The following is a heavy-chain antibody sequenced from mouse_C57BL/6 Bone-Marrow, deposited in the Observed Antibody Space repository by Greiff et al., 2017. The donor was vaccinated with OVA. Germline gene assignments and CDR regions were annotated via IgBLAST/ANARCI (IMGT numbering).Heavy chain of an antibody. CDR1: GFTFSSYG. CDR3: ARQRVLTTVVSFDY. Sequence: EVQRVESGGDLVKPGGSLKLSCAASGFTFSSYGMSWVRQTPDKRLEWVATISSGGSYTYYPDSVKGRFTISRDNAKNTLYLQMSSLKSDDTAMYYCARQRVLTTVVSFDYWGQGTTLTVSS. J-gene: IGHJ2*01. V-gene: IGHV5-6*01. CDR2: ISSGGSYT. D-gene: IGHD1-1*01.